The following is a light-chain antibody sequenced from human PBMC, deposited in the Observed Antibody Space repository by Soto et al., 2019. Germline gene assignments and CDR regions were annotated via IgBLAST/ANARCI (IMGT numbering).Light chain of an antibody. V-gene: IGKV1-39*01. CDR2: GAS. Sequence: DIQMTQSPSSLSASVGDRVTITCRASQTISTYLNWYQHKPGTAPKLLIYGASSLQSGVPSRFSGIGSGTDFTLTINSLQPEDFATYYRQHSFSNPYTFGQGTKLEI. CDR1: QTISTY. J-gene: IGKJ2*01. CDR3: QHSFSNPYT.